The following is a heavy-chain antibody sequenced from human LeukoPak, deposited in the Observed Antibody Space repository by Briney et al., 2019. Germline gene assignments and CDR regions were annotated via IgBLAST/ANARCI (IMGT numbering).Heavy chain of an antibody. V-gene: IGHV3-9*01. J-gene: IGHJ4*02. Sequence: GGSLRLSCAASQFTFHDYAMHWVRQAPGKGLEWVSGITWNSGIIGYADSVKGRFTISRDNRKNSLYLQMNSLRAEDTALYYCAKDYDGGGYVFDYWGQGTLVTVSS. CDR1: QFTFHDYA. CDR3: AKDYDGGGYVFDY. D-gene: IGHD3-16*01. CDR2: ITWNSGII.